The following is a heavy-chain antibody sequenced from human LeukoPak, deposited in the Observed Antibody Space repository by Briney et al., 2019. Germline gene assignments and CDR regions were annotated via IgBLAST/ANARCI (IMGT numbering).Heavy chain of an antibody. CDR1: GFTFSSYG. D-gene: IGHD5-18*01. Sequence: GGSLRLSCAASGFTFSSYGLHWVRQAPGKGLEWVAFIRYDGFNKYYADSVKGRFTISRDNSKSTLYLQMNSLRAEDTAVYYCAKDQRRGYGYAYKTFPLDYWGQGTLVTVSS. CDR3: AKDQRRGYGYAYKTFPLDY. V-gene: IGHV3-30*02. J-gene: IGHJ4*02. CDR2: IRYDGFNK.